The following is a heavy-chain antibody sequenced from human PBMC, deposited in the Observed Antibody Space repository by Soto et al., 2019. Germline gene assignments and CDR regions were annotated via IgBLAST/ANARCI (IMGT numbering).Heavy chain of an antibody. CDR1: VFTFSNYA. V-gene: IGHV3-23*01. J-gene: IGHJ6*02. Sequence: HPGGSLRLTCAASVFTFSNYAMSWVRQAPGKGLEWVSAISGSDNSTYYADSVKGRFTTSRDNSKNTLYLQLNSLPAEDTAVYYCAPMGVWGQGTTVTVSS. CDR2: ISGSDNST. CDR3: APMGV.